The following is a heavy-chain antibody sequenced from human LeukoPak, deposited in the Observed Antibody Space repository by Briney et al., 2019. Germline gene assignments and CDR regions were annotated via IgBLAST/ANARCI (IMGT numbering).Heavy chain of an antibody. CDR3: ARVRRVFLERPSVDAFDI. J-gene: IGHJ3*02. CDR2: ISSSGSTI. V-gene: IGHV3-11*01. Sequence: GGSLRLSCAASGFTFSDYYMSWIRQAPGKGLEWVSYISSSGSTIYYADSVKGRFTISRDNAKNSLYLQMNSLRAEDTAVYYCARVRRVFLERPSVDAFDIWGQGTMVTVSS. CDR1: GFTFSDYY. D-gene: IGHD1-1*01.